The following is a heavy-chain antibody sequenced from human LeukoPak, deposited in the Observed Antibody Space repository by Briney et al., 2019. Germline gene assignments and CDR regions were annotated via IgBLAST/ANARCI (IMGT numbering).Heavy chain of an antibody. CDR2: INPNGGNT. J-gene: IGHJ3*02. D-gene: IGHD1-26*01. Sequence: ASVKVSCKASGYTFTNYYIHWVRQAPGQGLEWVALINPNGGNTGYAQRFQGRVTVTTDTSTSTVYMELRSLRSDDTAVYYCARAPIVGATRGAFDIWGQGTMVTVSS. CDR3: ARAPIVGATRGAFDI. CDR1: GYTFTNYY. V-gene: IGHV1-46*01.